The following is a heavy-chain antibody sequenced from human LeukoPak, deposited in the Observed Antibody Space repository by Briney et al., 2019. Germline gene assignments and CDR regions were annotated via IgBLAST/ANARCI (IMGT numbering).Heavy chain of an antibody. CDR2: IWYDGSNK. Sequence: GGFLRLSCAASGFTFSSYGMHWVRQAPGKGLEWVAVIWYDGSNKYYADSVKGRFTISRDNSKNTLYLQMNSLRAEDTAVHYCANVPLSSSWYGPGDYWGQGTLVTVSS. CDR1: GFTFSSYG. D-gene: IGHD6-13*01. J-gene: IGHJ4*02. V-gene: IGHV3-33*06. CDR3: ANVPLSSSWYGPGDY.